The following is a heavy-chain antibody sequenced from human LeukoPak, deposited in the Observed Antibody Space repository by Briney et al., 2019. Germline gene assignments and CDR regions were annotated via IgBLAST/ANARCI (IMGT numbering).Heavy chain of an antibody. CDR2: MYYTGST. CDR1: DGSISDYH. J-gene: IGHJ6*02. D-gene: IGHD2-21*02. Sequence: PSETLSLTCTVSDGSISDYHWSWIRQPPGKGLEWIGYMYYTGSTNYNPSLKSRVSISVDTSKRQFSLKLRPVTAADTAVYYCARHLYCGGDCYSGRNHYYGLDVWGQGTTVTVS. CDR3: ARHLYCGGDCYSGRNHYYGLDV. V-gene: IGHV4-59*08.